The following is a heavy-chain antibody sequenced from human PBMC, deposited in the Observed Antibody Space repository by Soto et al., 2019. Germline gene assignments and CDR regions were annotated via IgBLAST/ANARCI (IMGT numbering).Heavy chain of an antibody. J-gene: IGHJ5*02. V-gene: IGHV3-74*01. Sequence: GGCLRLSCAASKFSLSGYWMHWVRQAPGKGLMWVSRVNPDGTTTTYAESVKGRFTISRDNAKNTVFLQMNSLRAEDTAVYYCARVASGSYDWFDPWGRGTLVTVSS. D-gene: IGHD1-26*01. CDR2: VNPDGTTT. CDR1: KFSLSGYW. CDR3: ARVASGSYDWFDP.